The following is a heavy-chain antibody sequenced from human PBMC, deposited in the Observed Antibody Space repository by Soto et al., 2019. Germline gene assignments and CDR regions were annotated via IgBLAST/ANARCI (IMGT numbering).Heavy chain of an antibody. CDR1: GGTFGSYA. Sequence: QVQLLQSGAEVKKPGSSVKVSYKASGGTFGSYAISWVRQAPGQGLEWMGGIIPIPGTANYAQKFQGRVTIAADESTSTAYMELSSLRSEDTAVYYCARSQGSSTSLEIYYYYYYGMDVWGQGTTVTVSS. V-gene: IGHV1-69*01. D-gene: IGHD2-2*01. J-gene: IGHJ6*02. CDR3: ARSQGSSTSLEIYYYYYYGMDV. CDR2: IIPIPGTA.